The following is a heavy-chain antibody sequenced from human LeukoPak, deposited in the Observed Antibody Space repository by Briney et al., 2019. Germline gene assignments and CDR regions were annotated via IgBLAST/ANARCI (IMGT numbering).Heavy chain of an antibody. CDR3: ARSDLLYYYGMDV. V-gene: IGHV3-30-3*01. CDR2: ISYDGSNK. Sequence: GGSLRLSCAASGFTFSSYAMHWVRQTPGKGLEWVAVISYDGSNKYYADSVKGRFTISRDNSKNTLYLQMNSLRAEDTAVYYCARSDLLYYYGMDVWGQGTTVTVSS. J-gene: IGHJ6*02. CDR1: GFTFSSYA.